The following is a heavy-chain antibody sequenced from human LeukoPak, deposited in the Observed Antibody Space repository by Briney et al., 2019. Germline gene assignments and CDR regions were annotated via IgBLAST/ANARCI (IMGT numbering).Heavy chain of an antibody. CDR1: GFTFSSYC. CDR2: IKQGGSET. CDR3: ARGVLYSTDAFDI. V-gene: IGHV3-7*01. Sequence: GGSLRLSCAVSGFTFSSYCMTWVRQAPGKGREWGANIKQGGSETYYVDSVKGRFAISRDIAKNSLYLQMNSLRAEDTAVYYCARGVLYSTDAFDIWGQGTMVIVSS. D-gene: IGHD4-11*01. J-gene: IGHJ3*02.